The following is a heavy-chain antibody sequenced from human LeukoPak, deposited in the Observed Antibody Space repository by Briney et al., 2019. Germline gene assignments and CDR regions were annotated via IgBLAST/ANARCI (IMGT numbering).Heavy chain of an antibody. D-gene: IGHD2-21*02. Sequence: GGSLRLSCAASGFTFSNYGMHWVRQAPVKGLEWVAVIPYDSSNKYYRDSVKGRFTISRDNSKNTLYLQMNSLRAEDTAVYYCAKNRVPTAITPDSWGQGTLVTVSS. CDR1: GFTFSNYG. CDR3: AKNRVPTAITPDS. J-gene: IGHJ5*01. CDR2: IPYDSSNK. V-gene: IGHV3-30*18.